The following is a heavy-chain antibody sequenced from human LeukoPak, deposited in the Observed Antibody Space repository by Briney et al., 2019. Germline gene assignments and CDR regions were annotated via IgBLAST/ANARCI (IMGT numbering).Heavy chain of an antibody. D-gene: IGHD1-26*01. CDR3: AREGGSSRSLEN. Sequence: TSETLSLTCNVSGGSIGSSYWSWIRQPAGKGLEWIGRIYASGSSNYNPSLKSRVTMSVDTSKNQFSLNLSSVTAADTAVYYCAREGGSSRSLENWGQGTLVTVSS. CDR1: GGSIGSSY. V-gene: IGHV4-4*07. CDR2: IYASGSS. J-gene: IGHJ4*02.